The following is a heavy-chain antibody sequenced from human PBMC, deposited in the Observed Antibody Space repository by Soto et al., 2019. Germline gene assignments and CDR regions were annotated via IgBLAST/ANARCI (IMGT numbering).Heavy chain of an antibody. V-gene: IGHV3-74*01. J-gene: IGHJ4*02. D-gene: IGHD1-1*01. Sequence: PGGSLRLSCAASGFTFSSYWMHWVRQAPGKGLVWVSRINRDGSSANYADSVKGRFTISRDNAKNTLYLQMNSLRAEDAAVYYCARETYRTFYFDNWGQGALVTVLL. CDR3: ARETYRTFYFDN. CDR2: INRDGSSA. CDR1: GFTFSSYW.